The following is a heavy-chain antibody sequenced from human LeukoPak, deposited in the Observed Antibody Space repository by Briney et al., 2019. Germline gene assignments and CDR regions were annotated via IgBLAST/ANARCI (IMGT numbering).Heavy chain of an antibody. CDR1: GFTFSSYA. D-gene: IGHD5-18*01. Sequence: GGSLRLSCAASGFTFSSYAMHWVRQAPGKGLEWVAVISYDGGNKYYADSVKGRFTISRDNSKNTLYLQMNSLRAEDTAVYYCARDRDRYSYTYYFDYWGQGTLVTVSS. CDR2: ISYDGGNK. CDR3: ARDRDRYSYTYYFDY. J-gene: IGHJ4*02. V-gene: IGHV3-30-3*01.